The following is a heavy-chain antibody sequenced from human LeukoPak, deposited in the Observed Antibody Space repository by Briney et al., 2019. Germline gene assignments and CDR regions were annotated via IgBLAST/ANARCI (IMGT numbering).Heavy chain of an antibody. D-gene: IGHD3-3*01. Sequence: GESLKISCKGSGYSFTSYWIGWVRQMPGKGLEWMGIIYPGYSDTRYSPSFQGPVTISADKSISTAYLQWSSLKASDTAMYYCARLSADDYDFWSGYLNAFDIWGQGTMVTVSS. J-gene: IGHJ3*02. CDR1: GYSFTSYW. CDR2: IYPGYSDT. CDR3: ARLSADDYDFWSGYLNAFDI. V-gene: IGHV5-51*01.